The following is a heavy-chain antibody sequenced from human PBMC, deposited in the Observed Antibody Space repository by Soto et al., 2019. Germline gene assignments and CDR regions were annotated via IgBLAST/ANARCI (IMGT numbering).Heavy chain of an antibody. D-gene: IGHD3-22*01. Sequence: XXTLSLACTVSGGSISSSTYYWGFIRQPPGKGLEWIGSIYYSGSTHYKSSLKSRVTISADTSKNQVSLNLRFVTAADTAMYYCVRQGDYDDNPFDNWGQGTLVTVSS. CDR1: GGSISSSTYY. CDR3: VRQGDYDDNPFDN. CDR2: IYYSGST. J-gene: IGHJ4*02. V-gene: IGHV4-39*01.